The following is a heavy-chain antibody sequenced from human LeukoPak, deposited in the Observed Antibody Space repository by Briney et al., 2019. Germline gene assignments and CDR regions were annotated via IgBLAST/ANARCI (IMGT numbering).Heavy chain of an antibody. CDR2: ISGSGGST. V-gene: IGHV3-23*01. D-gene: IGHD3-22*01. J-gene: IGHJ4*02. CDR3: AKVGSGYYTSPDY. CDR1: GFTFSSYA. Sequence: GRSLRLSCAASGFTFSSYAMSWVRQAPGKGLEWVSAISGSGGSTYYADSVKGRFTISRDNSKNTLYLQMNSLRAEDTAVYYCAKVGSGYYTSPDYWGQGTLVTVSS.